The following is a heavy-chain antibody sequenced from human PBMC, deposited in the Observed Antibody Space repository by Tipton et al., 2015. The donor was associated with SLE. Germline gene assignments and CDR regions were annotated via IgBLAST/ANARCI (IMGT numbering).Heavy chain of an antibody. J-gene: IGHJ3*02. V-gene: IGHV4-34*01. CDR3: VRGPGRAGFDI. CDR2: IFHSGGS. CDR1: GGSFSGYY. Sequence: GLVKPSETLSLTCAVYGGSFSGYYWSWIRQPPGKGLEWIGYIFHSGGSYYNPSLRPRLTMSVDTSNNQFSLKLSSVTAADTAVYYCVRGPGRAGFDIWGQGKLVTVSS. D-gene: IGHD7-27*01.